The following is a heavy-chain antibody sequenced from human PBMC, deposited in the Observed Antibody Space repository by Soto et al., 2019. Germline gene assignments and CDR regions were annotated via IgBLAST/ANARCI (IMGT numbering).Heavy chain of an antibody. J-gene: IGHJ4*02. V-gene: IGHV3-21*01. CDR3: ARVAY. Sequence: GGSLRLSCAASGFTFSSYAMSWVRQAPGKGLEWVASISSGSSDTWYADSVKGRFIISRDNAQNSLFLQMNTLRPEDTAMYYCARVAYWGPGTQVTVSS. CDR2: ISSGSSDT. CDR1: GFTFSSYA.